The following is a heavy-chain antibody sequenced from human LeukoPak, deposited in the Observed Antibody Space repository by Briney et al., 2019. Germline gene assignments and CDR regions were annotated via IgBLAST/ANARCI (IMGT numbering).Heavy chain of an antibody. Sequence: ASVKVSCKASGGTLSSYAISWVRQAPGQGLEWMGGIIPIFGTANYAQKFQGRVTITTDESASTAYMELSSLRSEDTAVYYCAREGVATLDYWGQGTLVTVSS. D-gene: IGHD5-12*01. CDR3: AREGVATLDY. J-gene: IGHJ4*02. CDR1: GGTLSSYA. CDR2: IIPIFGTA. V-gene: IGHV1-69*05.